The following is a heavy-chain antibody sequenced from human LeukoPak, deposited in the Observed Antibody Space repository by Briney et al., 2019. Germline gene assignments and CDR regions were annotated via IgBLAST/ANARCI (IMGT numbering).Heavy chain of an antibody. CDR3: ARLGSQLSSSSWGLYDSYYYMDV. J-gene: IGHJ6*03. CDR2: INHSGST. V-gene: IGHV4-34*01. CDR1: GGSFSGYY. D-gene: IGHD6-6*01. Sequence: PSETLSLTCAVYGGSFSGYYWSWIRQPPGKGLEWIGEINHSGSTNYNPSLKSRVTISVDTSKNQFSLKLSSVTAEDTAVYYCARLGSQLSSSSWGLYDSYYYMDVWGKGTTVTVSS.